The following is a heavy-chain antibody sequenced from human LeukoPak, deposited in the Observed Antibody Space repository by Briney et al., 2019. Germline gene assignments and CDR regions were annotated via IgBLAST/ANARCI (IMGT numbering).Heavy chain of an antibody. J-gene: IGHJ3*02. Sequence: GGSLRLSCAASGFNFSSYAMHWVRQAPGKGLEWVAVISYDGSNKYYADSVKGRFTISRDNSKNTLYLQMNSLRAEDTAVYYCARVGRTNDAFDIWGQGTMVTVSS. CDR1: GFNFSSYA. D-gene: IGHD1-7*01. V-gene: IGHV3-30*04. CDR2: ISYDGSNK. CDR3: ARVGRTNDAFDI.